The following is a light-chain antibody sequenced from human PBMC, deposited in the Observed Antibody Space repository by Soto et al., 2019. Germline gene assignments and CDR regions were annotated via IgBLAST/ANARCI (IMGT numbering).Light chain of an antibody. CDR1: QDISNY. CDR2: DAS. J-gene: IGKJ1*01. CDR3: QQYGSSGT. Sequence: DIQMTQSPSSLSASVGDRVTITCQASQDISNYLNWYQQKPGKAPKLLMYDASNLETGVPSRFSGSGSGTDFTLTISRLEPEDFAVYYCQQYGSSGTFGQGTKVDIK. V-gene: IGKV1-33*01.